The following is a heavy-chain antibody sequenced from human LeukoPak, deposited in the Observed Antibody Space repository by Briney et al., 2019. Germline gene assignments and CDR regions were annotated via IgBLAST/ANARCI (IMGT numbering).Heavy chain of an antibody. CDR1: GFTFRSDA. D-gene: IGHD6-19*01. V-gene: IGHV3-23*01. CDR2: ISGSGTGT. Sequence: GGSLRLSCAASGFTFRSDAMSWVRQAPGKGLEWVAAISGSGTGTYYRDSVKGRFTISRDNAKNSLYLQMNSLRAEDTAIYYCARSILAGTGGFDYWGQGSLITVSS. CDR3: ARSILAGTGGFDY. J-gene: IGHJ4*02.